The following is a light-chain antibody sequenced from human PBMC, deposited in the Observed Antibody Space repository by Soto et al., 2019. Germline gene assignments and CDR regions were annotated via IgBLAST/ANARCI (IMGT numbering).Light chain of an antibody. CDR1: QSISTW. V-gene: IGKV1-5*01. J-gene: IGKJ1*01. Sequence: DIRITHSPSSLRGSXMGCVTISCRASQSISTWLAWYQQKPGTAPKLLIYHASTLESGVPSRFSGSGSGTEFTLTISSLQPDDFATYYCQQYNSYSFGQGTKVDIK. CDR2: HAS. CDR3: QQYNSYS.